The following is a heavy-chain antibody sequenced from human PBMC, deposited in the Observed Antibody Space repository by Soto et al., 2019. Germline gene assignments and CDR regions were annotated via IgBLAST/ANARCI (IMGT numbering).Heavy chain of an antibody. Sequence: ASVKVSWKASGYTFTSYAMHWVRQAPGQRLEWMGWINAGNGNTKYSQKFQGRVTITRDTSASTAYMELSSLRSEDTAVYYCARDEGVVVAATPYFQHWGQGTLVTVSS. D-gene: IGHD2-15*01. J-gene: IGHJ1*01. CDR3: ARDEGVVVAATPYFQH. CDR2: INAGNGNT. V-gene: IGHV1-3*01. CDR1: GYTFTSYA.